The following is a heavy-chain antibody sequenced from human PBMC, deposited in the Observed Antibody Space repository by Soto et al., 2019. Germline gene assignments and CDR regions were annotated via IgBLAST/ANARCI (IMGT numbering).Heavy chain of an antibody. CDR1: GGTFSSHS. Sequence: VQLMQSGAEVKKPGSSVKVSCKASGGTFSSHSINWVRQAPGQGLEWMGGIITLFGTSNYAQNFQGRVTITADQSTSTDYMELNSLTSDDTAVYYCAREVGYGDFSAALLDWGQGTLVTVCS. CDR2: IITLFGTS. V-gene: IGHV1-69*01. J-gene: IGHJ4*02. CDR3: AREVGYGDFSAALLD. D-gene: IGHD2-21*02.